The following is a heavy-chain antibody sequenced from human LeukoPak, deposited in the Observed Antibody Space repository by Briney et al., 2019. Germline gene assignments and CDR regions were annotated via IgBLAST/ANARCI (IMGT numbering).Heavy chain of an antibody. CDR2: ISSNGDRT. D-gene: IGHD7-27*01. J-gene: IGHJ4*02. Sequence: PGGSLRLSCSASGFTFSSYYMHCVRQAPGQGLEYIATISSNGDRTNYADSMKGRLAISRDNSKNTLYLQMSSVRAEDTAVYYCVKSNWDWGQGTLVTVSS. CDR3: VKSNWD. V-gene: IGHV3-64D*06. CDR1: GFTFSSYY.